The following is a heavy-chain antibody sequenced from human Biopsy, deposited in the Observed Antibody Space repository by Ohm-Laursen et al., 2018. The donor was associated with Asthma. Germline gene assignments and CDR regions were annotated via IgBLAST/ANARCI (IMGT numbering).Heavy chain of an antibody. Sequence: SLRLFCAASGFNLNTYTLSWVRQAPGQGLAWLSTISYDGKFKYFADSVKGRFTISRDYSKNTLYLQMNSLRLEDTGVYFCARDAGMNLAPGHWSFDLWGRGTLLTVCS. D-gene: IGHD1-14*01. V-gene: IGHV3-30*04. J-gene: IGHJ2*01. CDR3: ARDAGMNLAPGHWSFDL. CDR1: GFNLNTYT. CDR2: ISYDGKFK.